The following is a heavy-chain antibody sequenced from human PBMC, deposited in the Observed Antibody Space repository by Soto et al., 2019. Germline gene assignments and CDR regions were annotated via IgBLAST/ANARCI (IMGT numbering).Heavy chain of an antibody. CDR2: INPDGSEK. J-gene: IGHJ4*02. CDR3: SRSLDS. Sequence: GGSLRLSCAASGFTFSNFWMDWVRQAPGKGLEWVANINPDGSEKQYVDSVKGRFTISRDNAKNSLYLQMSSLTAEDSALYYCSRSLDSWGQGTRVHVSS. V-gene: IGHV3-7*01. CDR1: GFTFSNFW.